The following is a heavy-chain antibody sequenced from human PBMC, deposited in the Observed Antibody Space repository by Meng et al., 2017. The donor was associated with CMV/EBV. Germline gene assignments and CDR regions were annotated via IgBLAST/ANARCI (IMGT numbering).Heavy chain of an antibody. V-gene: IGHV4-59*13. J-gene: IGHJ5*02. CDR3: AGEGDIVVARGWFDP. D-gene: IGHD2-2*01. Sequence: SETLSLTCTVSGGSISSYYWSWIRQPPGKGLEWIGYIYYSGSTNYNPTLKSRVTISVDTSKNQFSLKLSSVTAADTAVYYCAGEGDIVVARGWFDPWGQGTLVTVSS. CDR2: IYYSGST. CDR1: GGSISSYY.